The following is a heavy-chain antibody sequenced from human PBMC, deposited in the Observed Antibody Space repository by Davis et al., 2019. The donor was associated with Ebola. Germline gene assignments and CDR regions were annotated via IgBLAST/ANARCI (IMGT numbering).Heavy chain of an antibody. CDR3: ARSLSSGVIWSDAFDI. V-gene: IGHV3-48*01. CDR2: ISDSSTTI. Sequence: GESLKISCAASGFTFNNYAMNWVRQAPGKGLEWVSYISDSSTTIYYADSVKGRFTISRDNAKNSLYLQMNSLRAEDTAVYYCARSLSSGVIWSDAFDIWGQGTMVTVSS. D-gene: IGHD6-19*01. CDR1: GFTFNNYA. J-gene: IGHJ3*02.